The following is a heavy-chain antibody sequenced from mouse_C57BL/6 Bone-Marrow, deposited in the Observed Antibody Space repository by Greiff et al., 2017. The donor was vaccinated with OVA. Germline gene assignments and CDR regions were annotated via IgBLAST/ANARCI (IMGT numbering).Heavy chain of an antibody. D-gene: IGHD1-1*01. V-gene: IGHV1-39*01. CDR1: GYSFTDYN. CDR2: INPNYGTT. CDR3: ERGDYYGSPWFAY. J-gene: IGHJ3*01. Sequence: VQLQQSGPELVKPGASVKISCKASGYSFTDYNMNWVKQSNGKSLEWIGVINPNYGTTSYNQKFKGKATLTVDQSSSTAYMQLNSLTSEDSAVYYGERGDYYGSPWFAYWGQGTLVTVSA.